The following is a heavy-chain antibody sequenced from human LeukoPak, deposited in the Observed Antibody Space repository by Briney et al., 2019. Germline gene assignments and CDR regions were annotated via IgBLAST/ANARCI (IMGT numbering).Heavy chain of an antibody. CDR3: ATSSTRMGDY. J-gene: IGHJ4*02. D-gene: IGHD2-8*01. CDR2: ISGSGGST. V-gene: IGHV3-23*01. Sequence: GGSLRLSCAASGFTFSSYAMSRVRQAPGKELEWVSAISGSGGSTYYADSVKGRFTISRDNSKNTLYLQMNSLRAEDTAVYYCATSSTRMGDYWGQGTLVTVSS. CDR1: GFTFSSYA.